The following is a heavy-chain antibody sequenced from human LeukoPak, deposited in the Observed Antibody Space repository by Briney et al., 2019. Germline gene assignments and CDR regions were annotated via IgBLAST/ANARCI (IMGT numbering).Heavy chain of an antibody. CDR2: IYYSGST. CDR3: AKSNGYGLIDI. D-gene: IGHD3-10*01. V-gene: IGHV4-59*12. J-gene: IGHJ3*02. CDR1: GGSISSYY. Sequence: KTSETLSLTRTVSGGSISSYYWSWIRQPPGKGLEWIGYIYYSGSTNYNPSLKSRLTISLDTSRNQFSLKLNSVTAADTAVYYCAKSNGYGLIDIWGQGTMVTVSS.